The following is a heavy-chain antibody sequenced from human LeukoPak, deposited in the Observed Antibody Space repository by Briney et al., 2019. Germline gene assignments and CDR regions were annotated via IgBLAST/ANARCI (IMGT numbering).Heavy chain of an antibody. D-gene: IGHD6-19*01. CDR3: ARSRGDSTGWYTFDY. Sequence: SETLSLTCTVSGGPITSYYWSWIRQPAGKGLEWIGRIYTSGSTNYNPSLKSRVTMSVDTSKKQFSLKLSSVTAADTAVYYCARSRGDSTGWYTFDYWGQGTLVTVSS. J-gene: IGHJ4*02. V-gene: IGHV4-4*07. CDR2: IYTSGST. CDR1: GGPITSYY.